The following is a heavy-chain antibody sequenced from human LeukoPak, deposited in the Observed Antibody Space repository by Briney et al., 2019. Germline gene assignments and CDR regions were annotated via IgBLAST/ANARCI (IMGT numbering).Heavy chain of an antibody. Sequence: PSETLSLTCTISGGSVSDYYWSWIRQSPGKGLEWIGYIYHTGSTSYSPSLKSRVTISADTSQNQFSLKLSSVTAADTAVYYCARDPKFIVVAPAGYMDVWGKGTTVTVSS. D-gene: IGHD2-2*01. CDR1: GGSVSDYY. CDR3: ARDPKFIVVAPAGYMDV. J-gene: IGHJ6*03. CDR2: IYHTGST. V-gene: IGHV4-59*02.